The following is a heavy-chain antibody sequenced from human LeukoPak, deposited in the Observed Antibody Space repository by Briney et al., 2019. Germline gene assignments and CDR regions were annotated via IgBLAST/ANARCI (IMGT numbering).Heavy chain of an antibody. CDR1: GFTFNSYA. J-gene: IGHJ3*02. D-gene: IGHD3-22*01. Sequence: GGSLRLPCAASGFTFNSYAFNWVRQAPGKGLEWVSYISSSSNVIYYTDSVKGRFTISRDNARNLLSLQMNSLRAEDTAVYYCARVYDSSDYYSLADAFDIRGQGTMVAVSS. CDR2: ISSSSNVI. CDR3: ARVYDSSDYYSLADAFDI. V-gene: IGHV3-48*01.